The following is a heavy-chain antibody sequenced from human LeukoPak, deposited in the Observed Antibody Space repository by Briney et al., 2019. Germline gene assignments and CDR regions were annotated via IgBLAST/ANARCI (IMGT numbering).Heavy chain of an antibody. CDR3: ARDVGQWLVGD. Sequence: GGSLRLSCAAFGFSFSSYPMNWVRRASGKGLEWVAYISTSSTPIYYADSVKGRFTISRDNAKNSLYLQMNSLRDDDTAVYYCARDVGQWLVGDWGQGTLVTVSS. D-gene: IGHD6-19*01. CDR1: GFSFSSYP. V-gene: IGHV3-48*02. J-gene: IGHJ4*02. CDR2: ISTSSTPI.